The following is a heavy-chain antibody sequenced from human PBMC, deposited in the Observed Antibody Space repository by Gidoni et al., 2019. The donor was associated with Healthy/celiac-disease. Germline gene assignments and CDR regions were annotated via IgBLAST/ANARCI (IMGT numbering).Heavy chain of an antibody. J-gene: IGHJ4*02. V-gene: IGHV6-1*01. Sequence: QVQLQQSGPGLVKPSQTLSLTCAISRDRVSSNSAAWNWIRQSPSRGLEWLGRTYYRSKWYNDYAVSVKSRITINPDTSKNQFSLQLNSVTPEDTAVYYCAREKGGQWLVLNPFDYWGQGTLVTVSS. CDR2: TYYRSKWYN. D-gene: IGHD6-19*01. CDR1: RDRVSSNSAA. CDR3: AREKGGQWLVLNPFDY.